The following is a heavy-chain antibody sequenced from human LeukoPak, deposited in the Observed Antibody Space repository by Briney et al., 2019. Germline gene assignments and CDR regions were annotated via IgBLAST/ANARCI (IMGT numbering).Heavy chain of an antibody. CDR2: IRGDESTT. D-gene: IGHD1-1*01. V-gene: IGHV3-43*02. CDR1: GFTFRESA. CDR3: AKALTWNDETLDS. J-gene: IGHJ4*02. Sequence: GGSLRLTCLASGFTFRESAMHWARPTPGKGLEGVGLIRGDESTTFYSDSVRGRSTISRNNSKNSLFLHIKNLSNEDTRRYFCAKALTWNDETLDSWGRGAGVSV.